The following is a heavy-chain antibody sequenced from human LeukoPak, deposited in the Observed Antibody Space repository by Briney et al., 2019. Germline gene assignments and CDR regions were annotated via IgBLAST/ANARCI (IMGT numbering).Heavy chain of an antibody. CDR3: ARDVEFGIAVAH. Sequence: ASVKVSCKASDYTFTSYGISWVRQAPGQGLEWMGWISAYNGNANYAQKLQGRVTMTTDTSTSTAYMELRSLRSDDTAVYYSARDVEFGIAVAHWGQGTLVTVSS. D-gene: IGHD6-19*01. V-gene: IGHV1-18*01. J-gene: IGHJ4*02. CDR1: DYTFTSYG. CDR2: ISAYNGNA.